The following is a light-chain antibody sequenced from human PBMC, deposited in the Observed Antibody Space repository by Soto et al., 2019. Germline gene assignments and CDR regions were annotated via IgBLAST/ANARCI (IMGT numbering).Light chain of an antibody. V-gene: IGKV1-6*01. CDR2: AAS. Sequence: AIQMTQSPSSLSASVGDRVTITCRASQGIRNDLGWYQQKPGKAPKLLIYAASSLQIGVRSRFSGGGSGTDFTLTISSLQPEDFATYYCLQDYNYPLTFGPGTKVDIK. J-gene: IGKJ3*01. CDR3: LQDYNYPLT. CDR1: QGIRND.